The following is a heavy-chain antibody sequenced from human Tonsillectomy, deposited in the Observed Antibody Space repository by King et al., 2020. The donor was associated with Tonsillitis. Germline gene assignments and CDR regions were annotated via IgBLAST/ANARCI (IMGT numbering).Heavy chain of an antibody. CDR3: ARAPGGIAIAGTAYFDY. J-gene: IGHJ4*02. CDR2: INPNSGGT. D-gene: IGHD6-13*01. Sequence: QLVQSGAEVKKPGASVKVSCKASGYTFTGYYMHWVRQAPGQGLEWMGWINPNSGGTNYAQKFQGRVTVTRDTSISTAYMELRRLRSDDTAVYYCARAPGGIAIAGTAYFDYWGQGALVTVSS. CDR1: GYTFTGYY. V-gene: IGHV1-2*02.